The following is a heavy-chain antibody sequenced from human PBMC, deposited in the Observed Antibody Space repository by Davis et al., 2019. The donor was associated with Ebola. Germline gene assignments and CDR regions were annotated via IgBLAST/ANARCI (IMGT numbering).Heavy chain of an antibody. Sequence: GESLKISCTASGFTFGDYAMSWFRQAPGKGLEWVGFIRSKAYGGTTEYAASVKGRFTISRDDSKSIAYLQMNSLKTEDTAVYYCTRSSSWYMIPDYWGQGTLVTVSS. D-gene: IGHD6-13*01. V-gene: IGHV3-49*03. J-gene: IGHJ4*02. CDR2: IRSKAYGGTT. CDR1: GFTFGDYA. CDR3: TRSSSWYMIPDY.